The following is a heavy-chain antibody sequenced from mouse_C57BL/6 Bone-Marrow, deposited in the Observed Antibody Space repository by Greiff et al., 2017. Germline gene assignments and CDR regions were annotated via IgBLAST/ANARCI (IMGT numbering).Heavy chain of an antibody. CDR3: ARLGGPYFDY. V-gene: IGHV1-63*01. CDR2: IYPGGGYT. Sequence: VQLQQSGAELVRPGTSVKMSCKASGYTFTNYWIGWAKQRPGHGLEWLGDIYPGGGYTNYNEKFKGKATLTADKSSSTAYMQFSSLTSEDSAIYYCARLGGPYFDYWGQGTTLTVSS. J-gene: IGHJ2*01. CDR1: GYTFTNYW.